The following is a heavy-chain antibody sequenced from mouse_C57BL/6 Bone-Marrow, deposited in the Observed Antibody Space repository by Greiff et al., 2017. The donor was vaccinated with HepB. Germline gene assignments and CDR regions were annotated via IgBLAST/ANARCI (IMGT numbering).Heavy chain of an antibody. J-gene: IGHJ3*01. V-gene: IGHV1-81*01. CDR1: GYTFTSYG. D-gene: IGHD2-3*01. CDR2: IYPRSGNT. Sequence: VQLQQSGAELARPGASVKLSCKASGYTFTSYGISWVKQRTGQGLEWIGEIYPRSGNTYYNEKFKGKATLTADKSSSTAYMELRSLTSEDSAVYFCGRGGRLYPKYAYWGRGTLVTVSA. CDR3: GRGGRLYPKYAY.